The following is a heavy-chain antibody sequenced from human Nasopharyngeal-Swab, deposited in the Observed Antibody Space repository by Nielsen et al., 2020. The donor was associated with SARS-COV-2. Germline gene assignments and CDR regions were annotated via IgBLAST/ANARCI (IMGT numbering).Heavy chain of an antibody. CDR2: IYWDDDK. V-gene: IGHV2-5*02. D-gene: IGHD2-2*01. J-gene: IGHJ4*02. Sequence: SGPTLVKPTQTLTLTCSFSGFSLDTDGESVGWIRQPPGKALEWLALIYWDDDKRYSPSLRTRLTITKDTSKNQVVLRMINMDPVDTGTYFCTHSRSSMTVTPDYWGQGTLVTVSS. CDR1: GFSLDTDGES. CDR3: THSRSSMTVTPDY.